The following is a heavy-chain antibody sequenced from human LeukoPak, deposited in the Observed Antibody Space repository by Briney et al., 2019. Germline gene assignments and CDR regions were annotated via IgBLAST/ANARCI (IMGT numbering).Heavy chain of an antibody. J-gene: IGHJ4*02. CDR3: ARQGYDFWSGYYSFDS. CDR1: GGSFSSYY. CDR2: VYYTGTT. D-gene: IGHD3-3*01. Sequence: PSETLSLTCTISGGSFSSYYWSWVRQPPGKGPEYIGYVYYTGTTNYNPSLKSRVTISVATSKNQFSLKLSSVTAADTAIYYCARQGYDFWSGYYSFDSWGQGTLVTVSS. V-gene: IGHV4-59*01.